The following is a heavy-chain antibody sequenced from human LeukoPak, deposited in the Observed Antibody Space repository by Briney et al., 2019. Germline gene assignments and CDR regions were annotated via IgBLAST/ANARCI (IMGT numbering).Heavy chain of an antibody. V-gene: IGHV3-7*01. J-gene: IGHJ5*02. CDR3: ARDLGSSWYNWFDP. Sequence: GGSLRLSCAASGFTFSSYWMSWVRQAPGKGLEWVANIKQDGSEKYYVDSVKGRFTISRDNAKNSLYLQMNSPRAEDTAVYYCARDLGSSWYNWFDPWGQGTLVTVSS. CDR2: IKQDGSEK. D-gene: IGHD6-13*01. CDR1: GFTFSSYW.